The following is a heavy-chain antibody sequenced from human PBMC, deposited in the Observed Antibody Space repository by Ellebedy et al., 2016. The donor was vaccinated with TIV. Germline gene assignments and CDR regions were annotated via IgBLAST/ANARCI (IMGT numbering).Heavy chain of an antibody. CDR1: GFTVSNNY. Sequence: GGSLRLXXAASGFTVSNNYVSWVRQPPGKGLEWVSLIYSGGSTYYADSVKGRFTISRDNSQNTVYLQVNNLRAEDTAVYYCAKDRLTGSGNSDGLDIWGQGTMVIVSS. CDR2: IYSGGST. CDR3: AKDRLTGSGNSDGLDI. J-gene: IGHJ3*02. D-gene: IGHD3-10*01. V-gene: IGHV3-66*01.